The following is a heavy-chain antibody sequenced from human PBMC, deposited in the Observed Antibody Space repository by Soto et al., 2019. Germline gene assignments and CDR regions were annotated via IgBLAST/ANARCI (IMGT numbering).Heavy chain of an antibody. CDR2: IYYSGST. V-gene: IGHV4-59*08. J-gene: IGHJ1*01. CDR1: GGSISSYY. D-gene: IGHD5-12*01. Sequence: SETLSLTCTVSGGSISSYYWSWIRQPPGKGLEWIGYIYYSGSTNYNPSLKSRVTISVDTSKNQFSLKLSSVTAADTAVYYCARQARDGYNPGHFQHWGQGTLVTVSS. CDR3: ARQARDGYNPGHFQH.